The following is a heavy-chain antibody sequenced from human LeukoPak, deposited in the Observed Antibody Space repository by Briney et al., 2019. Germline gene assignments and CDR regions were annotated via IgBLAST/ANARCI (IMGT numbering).Heavy chain of an antibody. Sequence: SGTLSLTCAVSGGSISSSNWWSWVRQPPGKGLEWIGYIYYSGSTYYNPSLKSRVTISVDTSKNQFSLKLSSVTAADTAVYYCARNKDMTTAEYFQHWGQGTLVTVSS. CDR3: ARNKDMTTAEYFQH. D-gene: IGHD4-17*01. CDR1: GGSISSSNW. CDR2: IYYSGST. V-gene: IGHV4-4*02. J-gene: IGHJ1*01.